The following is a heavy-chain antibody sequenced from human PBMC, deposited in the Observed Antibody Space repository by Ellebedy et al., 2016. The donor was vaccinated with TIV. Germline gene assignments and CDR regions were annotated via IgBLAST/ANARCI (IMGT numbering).Heavy chain of an antibody. CDR3: ATDGSYGDHLSPAHAFFF. D-gene: IGHD1-26*01. Sequence: GGSLRLSCAASGFSFSSYWMSWVRQAPGKGLEWVANMRQDGGDKYYVDSVKGRFTISRDNAKSSLFLQLNSVRAEDTAVYYCATDGSYGDHLSPAHAFFFWGQGTMVTVSS. J-gene: IGHJ3*01. CDR1: GFSFSSYW. CDR2: MRQDGGDK. V-gene: IGHV3-7*01.